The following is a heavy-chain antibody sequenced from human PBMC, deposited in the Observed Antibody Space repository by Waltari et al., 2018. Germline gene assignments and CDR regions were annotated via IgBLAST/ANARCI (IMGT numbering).Heavy chain of an antibody. Sequence: QLQLQESGPGLVKPSETLSLTCTVSGGSISSSSYYWGWIRQPPGKGLEWIGSIYYSGRTTYNPSRKSRVTISVDTSKNQFSLKLSSVTAADTAVYYCARRSRHSGSYLSAVLAFDIWGQGTMVTVSS. CDR2: IYYSGRT. D-gene: IGHD1-26*01. CDR3: ARRSRHSGSYLSAVLAFDI. V-gene: IGHV4-39*01. CDR1: GGSISSSSYY. J-gene: IGHJ3*02.